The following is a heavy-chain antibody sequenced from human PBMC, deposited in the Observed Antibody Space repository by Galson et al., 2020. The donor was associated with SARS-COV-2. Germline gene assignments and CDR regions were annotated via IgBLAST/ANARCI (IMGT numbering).Heavy chain of an antibody. Sequence: PGGSLRLSCAASGFSFSTYSMNWVRQAPGKGLEWVSSFNVISGDIYYADSVKGRFAVSRDNAKNSLYLQMNSLRAEDTAVYYCTRTHIVVVNGYDCWGQGTLVTVSS. V-gene: IGHV3-21*01. CDR2: FNVISGDI. J-gene: IGHJ4*02. D-gene: IGHD2-15*01. CDR1: GFSFSTYS. CDR3: TRTHIVVVNGYDC.